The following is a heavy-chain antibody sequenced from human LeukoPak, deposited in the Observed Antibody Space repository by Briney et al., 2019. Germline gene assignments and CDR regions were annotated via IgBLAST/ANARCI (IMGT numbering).Heavy chain of an antibody. CDR1: GGTFSSYA. CDR2: IIPIFGTA. CDR3: ARSGVSRQNAFDI. V-gene: IGHV1-69*05. D-gene: IGHD1-26*01. Sequence: GSSVKVSCKASGGTFSSYAISWVRQAPGQGLEWMGGIIPIFGTANYAQKFQGRVTITTDESTSTAYMELSSLRSEDTAVCYCARSGVSRQNAFDIWGQGTMVTVSS. J-gene: IGHJ3*02.